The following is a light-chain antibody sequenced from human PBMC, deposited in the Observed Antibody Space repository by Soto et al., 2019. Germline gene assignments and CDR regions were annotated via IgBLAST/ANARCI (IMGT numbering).Light chain of an antibody. V-gene: IGKV3-20*01. J-gene: IGKJ4*01. CDR3: QHYDNSLLT. CDR2: GAS. Sequence: EIVLTQSPGTLSLSPGERATLSCRASQSVSSGYLAWYQQKGGQAPRLLIYGASSRATGIPEKFSCSGAGTEFSRTISRLEPEDVSVDYCQHYDNSLLTFGGGTKVDIK. CDR1: QSVSSGY.